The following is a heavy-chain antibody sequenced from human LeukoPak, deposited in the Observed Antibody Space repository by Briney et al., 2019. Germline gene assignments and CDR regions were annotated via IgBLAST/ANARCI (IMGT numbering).Heavy chain of an antibody. CDR1: GFTFSSYA. D-gene: IGHD2-21*02. V-gene: IGHV3-30*14. Sequence: GGSLRLSCAASGFTFSSYAMHWVRQAPGKGLEWVAVISYDGSNKYYADSVKGRFTISRDNSKNMLYLQMNSLRAEDMAVYYCARGYCGGDCYGDWGQGTLVTVSS. J-gene: IGHJ1*01. CDR2: ISYDGSNK. CDR3: ARGYCGGDCYGD.